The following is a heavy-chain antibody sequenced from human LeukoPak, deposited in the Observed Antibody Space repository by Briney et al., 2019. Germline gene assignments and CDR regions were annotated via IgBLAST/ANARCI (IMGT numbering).Heavy chain of an antibody. CDR3: ARDMSSGYMGSAWFDP. V-gene: IGHV3-23*01. J-gene: IGHJ5*02. D-gene: IGHD3-22*01. Sequence: PGGSLRLSCAASGFTFSSYGMSWVRQAPGKGLEWVSAISGSGGSTYYADSVKGRFTISRDNSKNTLYLQMNSLRAEDTAVYYCARDMSSGYMGSAWFDPWGQGTLVTVSS. CDR2: ISGSGGST. CDR1: GFTFSSYG.